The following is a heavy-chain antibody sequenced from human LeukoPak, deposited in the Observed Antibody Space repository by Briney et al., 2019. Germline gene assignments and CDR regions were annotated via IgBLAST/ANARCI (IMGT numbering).Heavy chain of an antibody. CDR2: IGIRGDT. J-gene: IGHJ4*02. CDR3: AKDGVN. CDR1: GFTFIDYD. Sequence: GGSLRLSCAASGFTFIDYDMHWVRQVIGKGLEWVSAIGIRGDTHYSGSVKGRFTISRENSKNTLYLQMNSLRAEDTAVYYCAKDGVNWGQGTLVTVSS. V-gene: IGHV3-13*01.